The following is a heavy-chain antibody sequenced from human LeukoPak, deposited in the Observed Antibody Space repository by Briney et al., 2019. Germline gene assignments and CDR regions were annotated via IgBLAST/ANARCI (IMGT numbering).Heavy chain of an antibody. J-gene: IGHJ3*02. CDR1: GFTFSSYG. Sequence: PGGSLRLSCAASGFTFSSYGMSWVRQAPGKGLGWVSAISGNGGSTNYADSVKGRFTISRDNSKNTLYLQMNSLRAEDTAVYYCAKDLDYYDNGPFYIYCQGTRVTVSS. V-gene: IGHV3-23*01. CDR2: ISGNGGST. CDR3: AKDLDYYDNGPFYI. D-gene: IGHD3-22*01.